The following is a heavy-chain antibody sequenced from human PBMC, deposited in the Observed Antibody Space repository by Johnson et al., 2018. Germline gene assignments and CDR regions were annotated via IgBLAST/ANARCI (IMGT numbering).Heavy chain of an antibody. J-gene: IGHJ6*02. D-gene: IGHD3-9*01. CDR3: AGVVIGGRYEGRYFDGLGYYYYSGMDV. CDR2: IYYSGST. V-gene: IGHV4-59*01. Sequence: QVQLQESGPGLVKPSETLSLTCTVSGGSISSYYWSWIRQPPGKGLEWIGYIYYSGSTNYNPSLKSRVTISVDTSKNQFSLKLCSVTAADTAVYYWAGVVIGGRYEGRYFDGLGYYYYSGMDVWGQGTTVTVSS. CDR1: GGSISSYY.